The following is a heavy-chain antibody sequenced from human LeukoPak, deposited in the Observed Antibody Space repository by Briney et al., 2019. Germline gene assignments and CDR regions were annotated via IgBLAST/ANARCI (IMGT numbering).Heavy chain of an antibody. D-gene: IGHD2-2*03. Sequence: GGSLRLSCVASGFSFSGYSMNWVRQAPGKGLEWVSSISSSSSNLYYADSVKGRFTISRDNSKNTLYLQMNSLRAEDTAVYYCAKAVDIVGPTNMDVWGKGTTVTVSS. CDR1: GFSFSGYS. CDR2: ISSSSSNL. V-gene: IGHV3-48*01. J-gene: IGHJ6*03. CDR3: AKAVDIVGPTNMDV.